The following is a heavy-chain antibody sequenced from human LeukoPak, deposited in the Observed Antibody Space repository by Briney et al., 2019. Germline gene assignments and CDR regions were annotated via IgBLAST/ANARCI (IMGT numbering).Heavy chain of an antibody. CDR2: INHSGST. J-gene: IGHJ4*02. D-gene: IGHD3-22*01. CDR1: GGSFSGYY. CDR3: ARVLSSGYYYARYYFDY. V-gene: IGHV4-34*01. Sequence: SETLSLTCAVYGGSFSGYYWSWIRQPPRKGLEWIGEINHSGSTNYNPSLKSRVTISVDTSKNQFSLKLSSVTAADTAVYYCARVLSSGYYYARYYFDYWGQGTLVTVSS.